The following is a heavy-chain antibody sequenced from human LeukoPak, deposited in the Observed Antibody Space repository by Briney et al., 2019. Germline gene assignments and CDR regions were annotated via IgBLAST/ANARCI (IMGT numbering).Heavy chain of an antibody. J-gene: IGHJ5*02. Sequence: GASVKVSCKASGGTFSSYAISWVRQAPGQGLEWMGGIIPIFGTANYGQKFQGRVTITADESTSTAYMELSSLRSEDTAVYYCARGDGMGGDNWFAPCGQGTLVTVSP. CDR3: ARGDGMGGDNWFAP. CDR2: IIPIFGTA. CDR1: GGTFSSYA. V-gene: IGHV1-69*01. D-gene: IGHD3-16*01.